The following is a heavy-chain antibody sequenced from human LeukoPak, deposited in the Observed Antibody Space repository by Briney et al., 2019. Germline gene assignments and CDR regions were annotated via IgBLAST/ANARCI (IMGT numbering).Heavy chain of an antibody. D-gene: IGHD2-2*01. Sequence: GGSLRLSCAASGFTFSSYSMNWVRQAPGKGLEWVSSISSSSYIYYADSVKGRFTISRDNAKNSLYLQMNSLRAEDTAVYYCAVIVVVPAAPNLDYWGQGTLVTVSS. V-gene: IGHV3-21*01. CDR1: GFTFSSYS. CDR2: ISSSSYI. CDR3: AVIVVVPAAPNLDY. J-gene: IGHJ4*02.